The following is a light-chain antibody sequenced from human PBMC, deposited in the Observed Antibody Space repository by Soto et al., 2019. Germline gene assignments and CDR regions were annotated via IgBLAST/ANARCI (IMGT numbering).Light chain of an antibody. J-gene: IGKJ1*01. Sequence: DIQMTQSPSSLSASVGDTVTITCRASQGILDYLARYQQRPGEPPNLLIYAASTLKIGVPSRFRGSGAGTDFALAISSLQPEDAATYYCQKYESAPHTFGPGTKVEIK. CDR3: QKYESAPHT. V-gene: IGKV1-27*01. CDR2: AAS. CDR1: QGILDY.